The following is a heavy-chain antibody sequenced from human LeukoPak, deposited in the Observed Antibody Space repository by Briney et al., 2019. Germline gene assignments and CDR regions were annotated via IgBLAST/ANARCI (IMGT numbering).Heavy chain of an antibody. CDR1: GGSISSYS. CDR2: IYYSGST. V-gene: IGHV4-59*01. J-gene: IGHJ4*02. Sequence: SETLSLTCTVSGGSISSYSWSWIRQPPGKGLEWIGHIYYSGSTNYNPSLKSRVTISVDTSKNQFSLKVRSVTAADTAVYYCARGFDSKSTYFDYWGQGTLVTVSS. D-gene: IGHD5-12*01. CDR3: ARGFDSKSTYFDY.